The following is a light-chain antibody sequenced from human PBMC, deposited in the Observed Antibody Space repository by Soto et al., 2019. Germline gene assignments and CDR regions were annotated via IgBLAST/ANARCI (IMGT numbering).Light chain of an antibody. J-gene: IGLJ3*02. CDR3: CSYAGSTTWV. V-gene: IGLV2-23*02. CDR2: EVS. CDR1: SSDFGSYNL. Sequence: QSVLTQPASVSGSPGQSITISCTGTSSDFGSYNLVSWYQQHPGKAPKLMIYEVSKRPSGVSNRFSGSKSGNTASPTISGLQAEDEADYYCCSYAGSTTWVFGGGTKLTVL.